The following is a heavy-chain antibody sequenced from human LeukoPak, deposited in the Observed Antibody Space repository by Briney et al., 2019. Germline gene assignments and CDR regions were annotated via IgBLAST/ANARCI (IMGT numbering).Heavy chain of an antibody. J-gene: IGHJ4*02. CDR3: ARVIGSYGDSAY. Sequence: GGSLRLSCAASGFTFSNYWMNWARQAPGKGLEWLSYISSTSSAIYYADSVKGRFTISRDNAKNSLYLQMDSLRAEDTAIYYCARVIGSYGDSAYWGQGTLVTVSS. V-gene: IGHV3-48*04. CDR1: GFTFSNYW. D-gene: IGHD3-16*01. CDR2: ISSTSSAI.